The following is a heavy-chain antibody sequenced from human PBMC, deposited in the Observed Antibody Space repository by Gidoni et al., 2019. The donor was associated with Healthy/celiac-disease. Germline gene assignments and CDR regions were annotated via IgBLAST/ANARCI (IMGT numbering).Heavy chain of an antibody. Sequence: QVQLVQSGAEVKKPGSSVTVSCKASGGTFSSYAISWVRPAPGQGLELMGGIIPIFGTANYAQQFQGRVTITADESTSTAYMELSSLRSEDTAVYYCATPPDAYCGGDCYPDLRFDYWGQGTLVTVSS. CDR3: ATPPDAYCGGDCYPDLRFDY. V-gene: IGHV1-69*01. CDR2: IIPIFGTA. CDR1: GGTFSSYA. J-gene: IGHJ4*02. D-gene: IGHD2-21*01.